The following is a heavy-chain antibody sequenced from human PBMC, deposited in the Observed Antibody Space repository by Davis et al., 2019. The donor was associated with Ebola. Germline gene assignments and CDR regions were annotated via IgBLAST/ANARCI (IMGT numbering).Heavy chain of an antibody. CDR2: IYYTGKT. CDR1: GDFISSSSFY. V-gene: IGHV4-39*01. CDR3: ARTLHTGTPTGDGMDV. J-gene: IGHJ6*02. D-gene: IGHD1-7*01. Sequence: MPSETLSLTCTVSGDFISSSSFYWAWIRQPPGKGLEWIGAIYYTGKTYYSPSLKSRVVISIDTSKNQFSLELTSVTAADTAVYYWARTLHTGTPTGDGMDVWGQGTTVTVSS.